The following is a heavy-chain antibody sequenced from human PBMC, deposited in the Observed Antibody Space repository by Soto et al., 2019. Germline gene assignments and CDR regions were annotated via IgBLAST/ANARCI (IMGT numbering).Heavy chain of an antibody. D-gene: IGHD3-3*01. Sequence: QVHLQESGPGLVKPSETLSLTCAVSSASLASDNWSWIRQPPGKGLEWIGYIYPNGRTNYNPALRRRVAISTDKTQNQCSLTLDSAFAAAVAVCVSATMMGLEGKASVCDHWGQVTRVTVSS. CDR3: ATMMGLEGKASVCDH. CDR1: SASLASDN. J-gene: IGHJ4*02. V-gene: IGHV4-59*03. CDR2: IYPNGRT.